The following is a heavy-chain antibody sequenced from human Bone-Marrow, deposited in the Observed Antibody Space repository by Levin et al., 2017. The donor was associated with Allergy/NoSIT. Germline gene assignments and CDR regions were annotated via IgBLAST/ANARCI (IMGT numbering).Heavy chain of an antibody. CDR2: ISSTGSTI. J-gene: IGHJ6*02. CDR3: ARDPPIVVVVAATEGVDSGGMDV. D-gene: IGHD2-15*01. Sequence: GESLKISCAASGFTFSSYEMNWVRQAPGKGLEWISYISSTGSTIYYADSVKGRFTISRDNAKNSLYLQVNSLRAEDTAVYYCARDPPIVVVVAATEGVDSGGMDVWGQGTTVTVSS. CDR1: GFTFSSYE. V-gene: IGHV3-48*03.